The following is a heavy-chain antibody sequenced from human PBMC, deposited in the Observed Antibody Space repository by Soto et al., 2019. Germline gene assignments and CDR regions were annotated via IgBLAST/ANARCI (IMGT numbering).Heavy chain of an antibody. J-gene: IGHJ4*02. V-gene: IGHV4-39*01. D-gene: IGHD4-17*01. CDR1: GGSISSSSYY. CDR2: IYYSGST. Sequence: QLQLQESGPGLMKPSETLSLTCTVSGGSISSSSYYWGWIRQPPVKGLEWIGSIYYSGSTYYNPSLKSRVTISVDTSKNQFSLKLSSVTAADTAVYYCARQDYGDHMVAYWGQGTLVTVSS. CDR3: ARQDYGDHMVAY.